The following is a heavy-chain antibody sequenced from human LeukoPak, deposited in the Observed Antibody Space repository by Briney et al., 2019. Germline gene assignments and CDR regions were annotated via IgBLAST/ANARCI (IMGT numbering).Heavy chain of an antibody. CDR1: GGSFSGYY. D-gene: IGHD6-19*01. Sequence: SETLSLTCAVYGGSFSGYYWSWIRQPPGKGLEWIGEINHSGSTNYNPSLKSRVTISVDTSKNQFPLKLSSVTAADTAVYYCARPIRAAGSDAFDIWGQGTMVTVFS. CDR2: INHSGST. V-gene: IGHV4-34*01. J-gene: IGHJ3*02. CDR3: ARPIRAAGSDAFDI.